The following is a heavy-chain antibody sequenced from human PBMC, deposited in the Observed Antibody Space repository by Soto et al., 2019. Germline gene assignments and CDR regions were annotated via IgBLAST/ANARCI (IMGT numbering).Heavy chain of an antibody. D-gene: IGHD2-15*01. Sequence: QLQLQESGPGLVKSSETLSLTCTVSGGSISSSSYYWGWIRQPPGKGLEWIGSIYDSGSTYYNPSLKSRVTISVDTSKKQFSLKVSSVTAADTAVYYYARHGGYCSGGSCPPGYWGQGTLVTVSS. V-gene: IGHV4-39*01. CDR1: GGSISSSSYY. J-gene: IGHJ4*02. CDR2: IYDSGST. CDR3: ARHGGYCSGGSCPPGY.